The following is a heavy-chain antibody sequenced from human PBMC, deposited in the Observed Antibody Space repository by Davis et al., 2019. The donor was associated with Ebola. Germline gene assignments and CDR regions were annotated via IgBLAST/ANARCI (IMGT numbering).Heavy chain of an antibody. J-gene: IGHJ4*02. CDR2: IRTYDGNT. Sequence: ASSVNVSCKASGYTFVNYGVTWVRQAPGQGLEWLGWIRTYDGNTNYAQKLQDRVTMTTDTSTATVFMGLRNLRSDDTAVYWCARGEGAPDYWGQGTLVTVSS. D-gene: IGHD1-26*01. CDR1: GYTFVNYG. V-gene: IGHV1-18*04. CDR3: ARGEGAPDY.